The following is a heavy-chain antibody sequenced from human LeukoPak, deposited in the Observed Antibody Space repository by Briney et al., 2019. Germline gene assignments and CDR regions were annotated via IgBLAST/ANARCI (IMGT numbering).Heavy chain of an antibody. CDR3: ARHDHIAAGHNAFDI. V-gene: IGHV4-59*08. J-gene: IGHJ3*02. Sequence: PSETLSLTCTISGDSISTYYWSWIRQPPGEGLEWIAYIYYSGSTGYNPSLKGRATISVDTSKTQFSLKLSSVTAADTAVYYCARHDHIAAGHNAFDIWGQGTMVTVSS. CDR2: IYYSGST. D-gene: IGHD6-6*01. CDR1: GDSISTYY.